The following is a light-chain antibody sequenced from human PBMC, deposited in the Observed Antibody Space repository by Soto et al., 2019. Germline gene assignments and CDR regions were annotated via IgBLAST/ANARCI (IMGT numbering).Light chain of an antibody. CDR2: DAS. J-gene: IGKJ1*01. CDR3: QQHDTYWT. V-gene: IGKV1-5*01. Sequence: DIQMTQSPSTLSASVGDRVTITCRASQSIGTWLAWYQQKPGKAPKLLIHDASSLESGVPSRFSGSGSGTESTLTITSLQPDDFATYHCQQHDTYWTFGQGTKVEIK. CDR1: QSIGTW.